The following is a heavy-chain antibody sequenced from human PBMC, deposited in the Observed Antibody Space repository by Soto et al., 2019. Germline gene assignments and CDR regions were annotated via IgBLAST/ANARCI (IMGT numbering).Heavy chain of an antibody. J-gene: IGHJ4*02. V-gene: IGHV3-23*01. CDR1: GFMFNSYG. D-gene: IGHD2-21*02. Sequence: DVQLLESGGGLVQPAGSLRLSCAASGFMFNSYGMSWVRQAPGRGLEWVSTASSSGAETFYAYAVKGRFTITKASSKNTVYLQMNRLRADDTATYDCEKVTGRDCYRHCYENWGQGTLVTVSS. CDR2: ASSSGAET. CDR3: EKVTGRDCYRHCYEN.